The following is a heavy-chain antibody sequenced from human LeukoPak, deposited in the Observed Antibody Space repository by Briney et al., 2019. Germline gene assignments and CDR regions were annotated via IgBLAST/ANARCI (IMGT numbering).Heavy chain of an antibody. D-gene: IGHD2-2*01. CDR1: GFTVSSNY. V-gene: IGHV3-66*01. Sequence: GGSLRLSCAASGFTVSSNYMSWVRQAPGKGLEWVSVIYSGGSTYYADSVKGRFTISRDNSKNTVYLQMDSLRAEDTAVYYCAVLSTSTWFYYWGQGTLVTVSS. CDR2: IYSGGST. J-gene: IGHJ4*02. CDR3: AVLSTSTWFYY.